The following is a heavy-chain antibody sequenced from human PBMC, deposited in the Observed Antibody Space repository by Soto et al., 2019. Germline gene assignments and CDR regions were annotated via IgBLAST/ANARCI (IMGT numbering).Heavy chain of an antibody. D-gene: IGHD1-1*01. J-gene: IGHJ4*02. CDR2: TRNKANSYTT. Sequence: PGGSLRLSCAASGFTFSDHYMDWVRQAPGKGLEWVGRTRNKANSYTTEYAASVKGRFTISRDDSKNSLYLQMNSLKTEDTAVYYCAREGTIHDIAYDYWGQGALVTVSS. V-gene: IGHV3-72*01. CDR1: GFTFSDHY. CDR3: AREGTIHDIAYDY.